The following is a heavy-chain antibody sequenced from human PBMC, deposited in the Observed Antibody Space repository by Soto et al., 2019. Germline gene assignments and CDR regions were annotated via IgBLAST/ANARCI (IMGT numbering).Heavy chain of an antibody. CDR3: ARGEQYSGRIFDY. J-gene: IGHJ4*01. Sequence: SQTLSLTCAITGDSVSSNSAGCGWVRQSPSRGLEWLGRTYYRSKWYYEYAVSVRGRITINPDTSKNQYSLQLNSVTPEDTAVYFCARGEQYSGRIFDYWGQGTLVTVSS. D-gene: IGHD1-26*01. V-gene: IGHV6-1*01. CDR1: GDSVSSNSAG. CDR2: TYYRSKWYY.